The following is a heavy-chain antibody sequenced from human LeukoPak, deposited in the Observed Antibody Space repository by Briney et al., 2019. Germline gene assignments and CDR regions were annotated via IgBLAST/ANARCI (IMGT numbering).Heavy chain of an antibody. Sequence: NPSQTLSLTCTVSGGSISSGSYYWGWIRQPAGKGLEWIGRIYTSGSTNYNPSLKSRVTISVDTSKNQFSLKLSSVTAADTAVYYCAGWDYGDYVPTEIWGQGTLVTVSS. J-gene: IGHJ4*02. V-gene: IGHV4-61*02. CDR1: GGSISSGSYY. D-gene: IGHD4-17*01. CDR3: AGWDYGDYVPTEI. CDR2: IYTSGST.